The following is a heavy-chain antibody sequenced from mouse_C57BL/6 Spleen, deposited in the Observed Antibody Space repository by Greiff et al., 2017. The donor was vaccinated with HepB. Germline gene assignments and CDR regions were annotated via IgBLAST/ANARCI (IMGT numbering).Heavy chain of an antibody. J-gene: IGHJ4*01. CDR3: AREGKVYAMDY. CDR2: INYDGSST. CDR1: GFTFSDYY. V-gene: IGHV5-16*01. Sequence: EVQRVESEGGLVQPGSSMKLSCTASGFTFSDYYMAWVRQVPEKGLEWVANINYDGSSTYYLDSLKSRFIISRDNAKNILYLQMSSLKSEDTATYYCAREGKVYAMDYWGQGTSVTVSS.